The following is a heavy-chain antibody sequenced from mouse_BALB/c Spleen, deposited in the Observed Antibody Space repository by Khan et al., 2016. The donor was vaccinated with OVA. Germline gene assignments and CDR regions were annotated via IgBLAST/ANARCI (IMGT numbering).Heavy chain of an antibody. CDR3: ARWGSDYWYFDV. Sequence: VQLQQAGPGLVKPSQSLSLTCTVTGYSITSDYVWNWIRQFPGTKLEWMGYITYSGSTSYNPSLKSRISITRDTSKNQFFLQLNSVTTEDTATYYCARWGSDYWYFDVWGAGTTVTVSS. CDR1: GYSITSDYV. D-gene: IGHD1-1*01. CDR2: ITYSGST. V-gene: IGHV3-2*02. J-gene: IGHJ1*01.